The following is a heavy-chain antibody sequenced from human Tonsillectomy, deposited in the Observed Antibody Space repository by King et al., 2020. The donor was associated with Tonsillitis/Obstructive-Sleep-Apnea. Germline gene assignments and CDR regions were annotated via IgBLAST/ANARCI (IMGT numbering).Heavy chain of an antibody. J-gene: IGHJ4*02. CDR2: INAGNGYT. CDR1: GYTFTTYP. V-gene: IGHV1-3*01. D-gene: IGHD2-2*01. CDR3: ARDVDCSSASCRRFDY. Sequence: QLVQSGAEVKKPGASVKVSCKASGYTFTTYPMHWVRQAPGQRLEWMGWINAGNGYTRYSQKFQGRVTITRDTSASTAYMELSSLTSEDTAVYYCARDVDCSSASCRRFDYWGQGTLVTVSS.